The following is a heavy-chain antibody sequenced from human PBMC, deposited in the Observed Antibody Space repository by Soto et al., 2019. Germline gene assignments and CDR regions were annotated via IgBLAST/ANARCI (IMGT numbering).Heavy chain of an antibody. D-gene: IGHD5-12*01. J-gene: IGHJ4*02. CDR1: GDIFSGYS. CDR3: ARDLGSGYDPGDY. V-gene: IGHV1-69*14. Sequence: QVQLVQSGAEVKKPGSSVKVSCKTSGDIFSGYSISWVRQAPGQGLEWMGGIIPIFGTTNYAQRFHGRVTITADNSTSTVYTELYSLKSDDTAVYYCARDLGSGYDPGDYWGQGTLVTVSS. CDR2: IIPIFGTT.